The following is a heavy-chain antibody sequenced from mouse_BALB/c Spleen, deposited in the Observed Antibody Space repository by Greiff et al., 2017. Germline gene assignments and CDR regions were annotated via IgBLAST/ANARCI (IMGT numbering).Heavy chain of an antibody. D-gene: IGHD3-3*01. Sequence: VKLMESGPELVKPGASVKISCKASGYAFSSSWMNWVKQRPGQGLEWIGRIYPGDGDTNYNGKFKGKATLTADKSSSTAYMQLSSLTSVDSAVYFCARGAGADYWGQGTTLTVSS. CDR1: GYAFSSSW. V-gene: IGHV1-82*01. J-gene: IGHJ2*01. CDR3: ARGAGADY. CDR2: IYPGDGDT.